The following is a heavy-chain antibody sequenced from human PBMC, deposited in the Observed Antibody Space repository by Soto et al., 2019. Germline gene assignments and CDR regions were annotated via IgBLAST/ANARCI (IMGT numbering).Heavy chain of an antibody. CDR3: ARDLSGRADV. CDR2: MNEDGSTT. D-gene: IGHD3-10*01. J-gene: IGHJ6*02. V-gene: IGHV3-74*01. CDR1: EFTFGSYW. Sequence: PGGSLRLSCVDSEFTFGSYWMHWVRQVPGKGLVWVSRMNEDGSTTDYADSVKGRFTISRDNARNTLYLQMNSLRAEDTAVYYCARDLSGRADVWGQGTTVTVSS.